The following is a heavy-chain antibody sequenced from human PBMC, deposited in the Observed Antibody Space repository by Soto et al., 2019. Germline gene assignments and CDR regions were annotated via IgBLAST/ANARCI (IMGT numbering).Heavy chain of an antibody. CDR3: TTPLVGDSSGYYRYFDY. CDR1: GFTFSNAW. CDR2: IKSKTDGGTT. J-gene: IGHJ4*02. D-gene: IGHD3-22*01. Sequence: PGGSLRLSCAASGFTFSNAWMNWVRQAPGKGLEWVGRIKSKTDGGTTDYAAPVKGRFTISRDDSKNTLYLQMNSLKTEDTAVYYCTTPLVGDSSGYYRYFDYWGQGTLVTVSS. V-gene: IGHV3-15*07.